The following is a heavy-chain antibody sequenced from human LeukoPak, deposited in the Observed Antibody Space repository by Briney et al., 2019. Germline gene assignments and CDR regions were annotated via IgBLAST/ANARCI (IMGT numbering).Heavy chain of an antibody. CDR1: GYTFTGYY. D-gene: IGHD1-26*01. Sequence: ASVKVSCKASGYTFTGYYMHWVRQAPGQGLEWMGWINPNSGGTNYAQKFQGWVTMTRDTSISTAYMELSRLRSDDTAVYYCARVPVVGATNPAPDYWGQGTLVTVSS. V-gene: IGHV1-2*04. J-gene: IGHJ4*02. CDR2: INPNSGGT. CDR3: ARVPVVGATNPAPDY.